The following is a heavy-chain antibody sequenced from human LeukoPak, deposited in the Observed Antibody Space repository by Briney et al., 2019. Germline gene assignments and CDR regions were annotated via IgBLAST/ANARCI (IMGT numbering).Heavy chain of an antibody. CDR2: IYYSGST. Sequence: SETLPLTCTVSGGSISSYYWSWIRQPPGKGLEWIGYIYYSGSTNYNPSLKSRVTISVDTSKNQFSLKLSSVTAADTAVYYCAGGSSWSPYYFDYWGQGTLVTVSS. D-gene: IGHD6-13*01. CDR1: GGSISSYY. CDR3: AGGSSWSPYYFDY. V-gene: IGHV4-59*01. J-gene: IGHJ4*02.